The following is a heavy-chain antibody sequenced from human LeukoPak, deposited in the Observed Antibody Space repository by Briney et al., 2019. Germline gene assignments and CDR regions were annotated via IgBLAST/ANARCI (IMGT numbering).Heavy chain of an antibody. V-gene: IGHV3-21*01. CDR3: ARRGDTAPFIDY. Sequence: PGESLRLSCAASGFTFSSYSMNWVRQAPGKGLEWFSFSSYSSSYTYYADSVKGRFTISRDNAKNSLYLQLNSLRAEDTAIYYCARRGDTAPFIDYWGQGTLVTVSS. CDR1: GFTFSSYS. CDR2: SSYSSSYT. J-gene: IGHJ4*02. D-gene: IGHD5-18*01.